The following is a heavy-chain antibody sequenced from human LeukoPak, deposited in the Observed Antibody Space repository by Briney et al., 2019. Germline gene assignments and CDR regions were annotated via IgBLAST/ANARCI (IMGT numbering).Heavy chain of an antibody. V-gene: IGHV4-38-2*02. J-gene: IGHJ5*02. CDR3: VRDGYSSSWYWFDP. D-gene: IGHD6-13*01. Sequence: SETLSLTCTVSGYSISSGYYWGWIRQPPGTGLEWIGSIYHSGSTYYNPSLKSRVTISVDTSKNQFSLGLSSVTAADTAVYYCVRDGYSSSWYWFDPWGQGTLVTVSS. CDR2: IYHSGST. CDR1: GYSISSGYY.